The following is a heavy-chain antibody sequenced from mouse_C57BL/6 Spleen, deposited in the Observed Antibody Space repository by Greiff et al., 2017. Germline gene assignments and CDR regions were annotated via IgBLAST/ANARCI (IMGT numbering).Heavy chain of an antibody. CDR2: IDPSDSYT. D-gene: IGHD3-1*01. V-gene: IGHV1-50*01. J-gene: IGHJ4*01. Sequence: VQLQQPGAELVKPGASVKLSCKASGYTFTSYWMQWVKQRPGQGLEWIGEIDPSDSYTNYNQQFKGKATLTVDTSSSTAYMQLSSLTSEDSAVYYCARGGYTAMDCWGQGTSVTVSS. CDR1: GYTFTSYW. CDR3: ARGGYTAMDC.